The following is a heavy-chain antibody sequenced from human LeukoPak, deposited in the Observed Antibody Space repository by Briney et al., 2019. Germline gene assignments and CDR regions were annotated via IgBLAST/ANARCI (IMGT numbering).Heavy chain of an antibody. CDR3: ARLLVEMATRNDAFDI. V-gene: IGHV1-2*02. J-gene: IGHJ3*02. D-gene: IGHD5-24*01. CDR1: GYTFTGYY. CDR2: INPNSGGT. Sequence: ASVKVSCKASGYTFTGYYMHWVRQAPGQGLEWMGWINPNSGGTKYAQKFQGRVTMTRDTSISTAYMELIRLISDDTAVYYCARLLVEMATRNDAFDIWGQGTMVTVSS.